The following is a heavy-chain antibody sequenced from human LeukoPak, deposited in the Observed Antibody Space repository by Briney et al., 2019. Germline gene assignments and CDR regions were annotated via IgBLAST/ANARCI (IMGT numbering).Heavy chain of an antibody. CDR1: GFTFSSYA. V-gene: IGHV3-64*01. Sequence: PGGSLRLSCAASGFTFSSYAIYWVRQAPGKGLEDVSGISSNGGSTYYANSVKGRFAVSRDNSKNTLYLQMGNLRAEDMAVYYCARGYDFWSGPEGYYFDYWGQGTLVTVSS. D-gene: IGHD3-3*01. CDR3: ARGYDFWSGPEGYYFDY. CDR2: ISSNGGST. J-gene: IGHJ4*02.